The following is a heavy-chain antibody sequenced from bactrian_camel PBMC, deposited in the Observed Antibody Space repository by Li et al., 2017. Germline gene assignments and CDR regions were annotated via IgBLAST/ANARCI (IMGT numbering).Heavy chain of an antibody. CDR3: ATGTRLSRPWHVSRETGW. CDR2: INTGGVT. Sequence: VQLVESGGGFVKPGGSLRLSCAASGFTFSSYAMSWVRQAPGKGLEWVSGINTGGVTYYADAVKGRFTISRDNAKNTVYLQMNSLQPEDTNVYYCATGTRLSRPWHVSRETGWWGQGTQVTVS. J-gene: IGHJ6*01. CDR1: GFTFSSYA. V-gene: IGHV3S40*01. D-gene: IGHD7*01.